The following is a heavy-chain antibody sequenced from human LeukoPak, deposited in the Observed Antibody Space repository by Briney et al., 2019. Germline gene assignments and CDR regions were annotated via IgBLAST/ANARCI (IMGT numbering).Heavy chain of an antibody. Sequence: PGGSLRLSCEGSGFIFSKYWMGWVRQAPGKGRQWVANINTDGSDKYYVDSVKGRFTISRDNAKNSLYLQMNSLRAEDTAVYYCATYSSLNRREFQFWGQGTLLTVSS. J-gene: IGHJ1*01. CDR2: INTDGSDK. V-gene: IGHV3-7*01. D-gene: IGHD3-22*01. CDR3: ATYSSLNRREFQF. CDR1: GFIFSKYW.